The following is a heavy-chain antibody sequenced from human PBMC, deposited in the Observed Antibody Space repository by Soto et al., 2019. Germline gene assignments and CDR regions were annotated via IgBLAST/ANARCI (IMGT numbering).Heavy chain of an antibody. V-gene: IGHV4-34*01. CDR1: GGSFSGYY. CDR3: ARGRYGDYGKITDY. CDR2: INHSGST. D-gene: IGHD4-17*01. J-gene: IGHJ4*02. Sequence: QVQLQQWGAGLLKPSETLSLTCAVYGGSFSGYYWSWIRQPPGKGLEWIGEINHSGSTNYNPSLKRRVTISVDTSKNQFSLKLNSVTAADTAVFYCARGRYGDYGKITDYWGQGTLVTVSS.